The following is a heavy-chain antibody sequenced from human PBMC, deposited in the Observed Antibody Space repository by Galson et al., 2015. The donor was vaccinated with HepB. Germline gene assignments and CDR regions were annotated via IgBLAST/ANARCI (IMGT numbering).Heavy chain of an antibody. Sequence: SLRLSCAASGFTVSSNYMSWIRQTPGKGLEWVSYISSSGSTIYYADSVKGRFTISRDNAKNSLYLQMNSLRAEDTAVYYCARDSQGGDWTIFDYWGQGTLVTVSS. J-gene: IGHJ4*02. CDR2: ISSSGSTI. CDR1: GFTVSSNY. V-gene: IGHV3-11*01. CDR3: ARDSQGGDWTIFDY. D-gene: IGHD2-21*01.